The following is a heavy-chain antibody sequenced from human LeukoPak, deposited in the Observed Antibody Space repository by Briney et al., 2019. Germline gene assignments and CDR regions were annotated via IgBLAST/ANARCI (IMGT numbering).Heavy chain of an antibody. J-gene: IGHJ6*02. Sequence: GGSLRLSCAAFGFTFRSDDMNWVRQAPGKGLEWVSILDSDGSPSYADSVKGRFTISRDNSKNTLDLQMNSLGAEDTAVYYCARAAAGRAYYHYGMDVWGQGTTVTVSS. V-gene: IGHV3-53*01. CDR3: ARAAAGRAYYHYGMDV. CDR1: GFTFRSDD. D-gene: IGHD6-13*01. CDR2: LDSDGSP.